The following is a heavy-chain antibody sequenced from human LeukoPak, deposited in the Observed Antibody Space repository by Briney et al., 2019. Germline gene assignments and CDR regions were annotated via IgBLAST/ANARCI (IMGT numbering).Heavy chain of an antibody. J-gene: IGHJ5*02. CDR2: IYDSGST. CDR3: ARGDSGYGSGTVSWFDP. V-gene: IGHV4-59*12. D-gene: IGHD3-10*01. Sequence: SETLSLTCTVSGGSISGYYWTWIRQPPGRGLEWIGYIYDSGSTNFNPSLKSRVTISVDTSKNQFSLKLSSVTAADTAVYYCARGDSGYGSGTVSWFDPWGQGTLVTVSS. CDR1: GGSISGYY.